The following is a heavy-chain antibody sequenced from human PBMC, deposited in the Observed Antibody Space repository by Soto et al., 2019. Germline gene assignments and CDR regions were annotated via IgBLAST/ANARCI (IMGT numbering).Heavy chain of an antibody. CDR3: AKEIGEPYIVVVPAAALDY. J-gene: IGHJ4*02. V-gene: IGHV3-23*01. CDR1: GFTFSSYA. Sequence: PGGSLRLSCAASGFTFSSYAMSWVRQAPGKGLEWVSTISGNGGSTYYADSVKGRFTISRDNSKNTLYLQMNSLRAEDTAVYYCAKEIGEPYIVVVPAAALDYWGQGTLVTVSS. D-gene: IGHD2-2*01. CDR2: ISGNGGST.